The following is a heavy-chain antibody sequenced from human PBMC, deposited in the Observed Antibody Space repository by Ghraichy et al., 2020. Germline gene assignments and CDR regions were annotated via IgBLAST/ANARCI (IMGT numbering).Heavy chain of an antibody. Sequence: GESLNISCKGSGYSFTSYWIGWVRQMPGKGLEWMGIIYPGDSDTRYSPSFQGQVTISADKSISTAYLQWSSLKASDTAMYYCARHAKRWLQSLAGAFDIWGQGTMVTVSS. D-gene: IGHD5-24*01. J-gene: IGHJ3*02. V-gene: IGHV5-51*01. CDR3: ARHAKRWLQSLAGAFDI. CDR1: GYSFTSYW. CDR2: IYPGDSDT.